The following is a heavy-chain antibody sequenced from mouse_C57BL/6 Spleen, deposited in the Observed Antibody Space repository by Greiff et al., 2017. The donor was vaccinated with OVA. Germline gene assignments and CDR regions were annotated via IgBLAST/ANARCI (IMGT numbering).Heavy chain of an antibody. V-gene: IGHV5-4*01. D-gene: IGHD1-1*01. CDR3: ARDGTWFAD. J-gene: IGHJ3*01. Sequence: EVMLVESGGGLVKPGGSLKLSCAASGFTFSSYAMSWVRQTPERRLEWVATISDGGSYTYYPDNVKGRFTISRDNAKNNLYLQMSHLKSEDTAMYYCARDGTWFADWGQGTLVTVSA. CDR2: ISDGGSYT. CDR1: GFTFSSYA.